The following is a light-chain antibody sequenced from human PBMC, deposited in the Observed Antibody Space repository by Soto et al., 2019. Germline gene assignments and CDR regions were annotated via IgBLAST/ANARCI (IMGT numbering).Light chain of an antibody. V-gene: IGLV2-11*01. CDR1: SSDVGGYSY. J-gene: IGLJ1*01. Sequence: QSVLTQPRSVSGSPGHSVTISCTGTSSDVGGYSYVSWYQQHPGKAPKRMISDVSKRPSGVPDRFSGSKFGNTASLTISGLQAEDEADYYCCSYAGAFTYVFGSGTKLTVL. CDR3: CSYAGAFTYV. CDR2: DVS.